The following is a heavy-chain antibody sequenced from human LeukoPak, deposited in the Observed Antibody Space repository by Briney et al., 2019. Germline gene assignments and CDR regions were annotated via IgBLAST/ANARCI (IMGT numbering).Heavy chain of an antibody. CDR2: IIPIFGTA. V-gene: IGHV1-69*05. D-gene: IGHD3-22*01. Sequence: SLKVSSKASGGTFSSYAISWVRQAPGQGLEWMGGIIPIFGTANYAQKFQGRVTITTDESTSTAYMELSSLRSEDTAVYYCARVNRYYYDSSGPLSYFDYWGQGTLVTVSS. J-gene: IGHJ4*02. CDR3: ARVNRYYYDSSGPLSYFDY. CDR1: GGTFSSYA.